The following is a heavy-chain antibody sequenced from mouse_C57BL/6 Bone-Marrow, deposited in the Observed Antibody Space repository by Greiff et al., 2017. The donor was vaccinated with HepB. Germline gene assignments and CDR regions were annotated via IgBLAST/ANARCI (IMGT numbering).Heavy chain of an antibody. D-gene: IGHD2-4*01. CDR3: ARGMITGYYARDY. CDR2: IDPSDSYT. J-gene: IGHJ4*01. Sequence: VQLQQPGAELVKPGASVKLSCKASGYTFTSYWMQWVKQRPGQGLEWIGEIDPSDSYTNYNQKFKGKATLTVDTSSSTAYMQLSSLTSEDSAVYYCARGMITGYYARDYWGQGTSVTVSS. V-gene: IGHV1-50*01. CDR1: GYTFTSYW.